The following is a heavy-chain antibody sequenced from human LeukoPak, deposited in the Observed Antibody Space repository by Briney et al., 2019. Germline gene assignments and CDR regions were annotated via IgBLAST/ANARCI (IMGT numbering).Heavy chain of an antibody. CDR1: GFTFTSSA. Sequence: ASVKVSCKASGFTFTSSAIQWVRQARGQRLEWIGWIVVGSGNTNYAQKFQERVTITRDMSTTTAYMELKSLRSEDTAVYYCAAFAEYCSSISCFSWGQGTLVTVSS. J-gene: IGHJ4*02. V-gene: IGHV1-58*02. CDR3: AAFAEYCSSISCFS. CDR2: IVVGSGNT. D-gene: IGHD2-2*01.